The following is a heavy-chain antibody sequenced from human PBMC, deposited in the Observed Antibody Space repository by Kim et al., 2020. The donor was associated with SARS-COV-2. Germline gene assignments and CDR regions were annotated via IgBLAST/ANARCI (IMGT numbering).Heavy chain of an antibody. J-gene: IGHJ4*02. CDR2: IRSKAYGGTT. D-gene: IGHD3-22*01. V-gene: IGHV3-49*03. CDR3: TREYYRGLNYYDSSGNTDY. CDR1: GFTFGDYA. Sequence: GGSLRLSCTASGFTFGDYAMSWFRQAPGKGLEWVGFIRSKAYGGTTEYAASVKGRFTISRDDSKSIAYLQMNSLKTEDTAVYYCTREYYRGLNYYDSSGNTDYWGQGTLVTVSS.